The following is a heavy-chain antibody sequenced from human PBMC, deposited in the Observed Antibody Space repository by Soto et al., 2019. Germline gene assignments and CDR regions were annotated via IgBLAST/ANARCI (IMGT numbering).Heavy chain of an antibody. Sequence: GGSLRLSCAASEFTFRSYGMDWVRQAHGKGLEWVAFISYDGSKKFYADSVKGRFTISRDNSKKTLYLQMNSLRADDTAVYYCAKDEAPAAMDSVYAFDVWGQGTMVTVSS. D-gene: IGHD2-2*01. CDR3: AKDEAPAAMDSVYAFDV. V-gene: IGHV3-30*18. J-gene: IGHJ3*01. CDR1: EFTFRSYG. CDR2: ISYDGSKK.